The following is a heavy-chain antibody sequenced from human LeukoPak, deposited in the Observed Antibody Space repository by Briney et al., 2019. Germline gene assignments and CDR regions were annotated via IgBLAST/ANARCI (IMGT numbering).Heavy chain of an antibody. J-gene: IGHJ5*02. CDR1: GYTFTSYY. V-gene: IGHV1-46*01. Sequence: ASVKVSCKASGYTFTSYYMHWVRQAPGQGLEWMGIINPSGGSTSYAQKFQGRVTMTRDTSTSTVYMELSSLRSEDTAVYYCARELVVVVAATHGWFDPWGQGTLVTVSS. CDR3: ARELVVVVAATHGWFDP. D-gene: IGHD2-15*01. CDR2: INPSGGST.